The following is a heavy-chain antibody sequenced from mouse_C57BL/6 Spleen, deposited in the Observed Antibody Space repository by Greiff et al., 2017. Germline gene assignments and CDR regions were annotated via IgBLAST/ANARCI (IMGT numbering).Heavy chain of an antibody. CDR3: ARKSTGFAD. CDR1: GYTFPGYW. V-gene: IGHV1-9*01. Sequence: QVQLQQSGAELMKPGASVKLSCKATGYTFPGYWIEWVKQRPGHGLEWIGEILPGSGSTHYTEKFKGKATFTADTSSNTAYMQLSGLTTEDSAIYYGARKSTGFADWGQGTLVTVSA. CDR2: ILPGSGST. J-gene: IGHJ3*01.